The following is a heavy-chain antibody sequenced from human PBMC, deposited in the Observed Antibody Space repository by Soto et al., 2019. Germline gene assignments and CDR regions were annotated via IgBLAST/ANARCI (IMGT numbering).Heavy chain of an antibody. J-gene: IGHJ6*02. D-gene: IGHD4-17*01. CDR1: GFTVSSNY. V-gene: IGHV3-53*01. Sequence: GGSLRLSCAASGFTVSSNYMSWVRQAPGKGLEWVSVIYSGGNTYYADSVKGRFTISRDNSKNTLYLQMNSLGAEDTAVYYCARDTITATTENYYYGMDVWGQGTTVTVSS. CDR3: ARDTITATTENYYYGMDV. CDR2: IYSGGNT.